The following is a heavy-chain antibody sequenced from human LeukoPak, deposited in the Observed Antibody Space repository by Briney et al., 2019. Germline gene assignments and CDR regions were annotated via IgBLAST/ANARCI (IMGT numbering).Heavy chain of an antibody. V-gene: IGHV4-39*07. D-gene: IGHD1-26*01. J-gene: IGHJ4*02. Sequence: PSETLSLTCTVSGGSISSSRYYWGWIRQPPGKGLEWIGSIYYSGSTYYNPSLKSRVTISVDTSKNQFSLKLSSVTAADTAVYYCARGYSGTFRRFDFWGQETLVTVSS. CDR2: IYYSGST. CDR3: ARGYSGTFRRFDF. CDR1: GGSISSSRYY.